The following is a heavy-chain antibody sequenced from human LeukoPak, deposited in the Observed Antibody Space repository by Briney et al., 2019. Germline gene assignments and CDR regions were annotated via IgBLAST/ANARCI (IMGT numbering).Heavy chain of an antibody. V-gene: IGHV3-23*01. D-gene: IGHD3-3*01. CDR3: AKHGYYDFWTGGFDY. CDR1: GFTFSSYA. CDR2: ISGSGGST. J-gene: IGHJ4*02. Sequence: GGSLRLSCAASGFTFSSYAMSWVRQAQGKGLEWVSAISGSGGSTYYADSVKGRFTISRDNSKNTLYLQMNSLRAEDTAVYYCAKHGYYDFWTGGFDYWGQGTLVTVSS.